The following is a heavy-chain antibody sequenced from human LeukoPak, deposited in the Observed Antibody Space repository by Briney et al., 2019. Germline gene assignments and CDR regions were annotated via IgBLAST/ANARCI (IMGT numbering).Heavy chain of an antibody. CDR1: GFTFRSYS. Sequence: PGGSLRLSCAASGFTFRSYSMSWVRQAPGKGLEWVANIKEDGSEKKYVDSVKGRFTISRDNAKNSLYLLMDSLRVEDTAIYYCAPGRYFGLYWGQGTLVTVSS. D-gene: IGHD3-9*01. CDR3: APGRYFGLY. J-gene: IGHJ4*02. CDR2: IKEDGSEK. V-gene: IGHV3-7*01.